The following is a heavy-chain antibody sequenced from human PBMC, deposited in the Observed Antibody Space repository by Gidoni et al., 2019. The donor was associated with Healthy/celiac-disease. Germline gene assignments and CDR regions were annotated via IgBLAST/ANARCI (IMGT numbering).Heavy chain of an antibody. CDR1: GGTFSSYT. D-gene: IGHD6-13*01. J-gene: IGHJ6*02. CDR3: AIAAAGTGYYYYGMDV. CDR2: IIPILGIA. V-gene: IGHV1-69*02. Sequence: QVQLVQSGAEVKKPGSSVKVSCKASGGTFSSYTISWVRQAPGQGLEWMGRIIPILGIANYAQKFQGRVTITADKSTSTAYMELSSLRSEDTAVYYCAIAAAGTGYYYYGMDVWGQGTTVTVSS.